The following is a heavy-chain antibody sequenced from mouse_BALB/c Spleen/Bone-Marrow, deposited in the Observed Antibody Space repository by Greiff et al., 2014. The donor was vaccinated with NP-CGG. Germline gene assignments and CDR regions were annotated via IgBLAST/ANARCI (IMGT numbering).Heavy chain of an antibody. CDR3: AKHDTTVVLGY. D-gene: IGHD1-1*01. V-gene: IGHV2-6-5*01. CDR1: GFSLTDYG. CDR2: IWGGGIT. Sequence: VKLEESGPGLVAPSQSLSITCTVSGFSLTDYGVSWIRQPPGKGLEWLGVIWGGGITYYNSTLKSRLSISKDNSKSQVFLKMNSLQTDDTAMYYCAKHDTTVVLGYWGQGTTLTVSS. J-gene: IGHJ2*01.